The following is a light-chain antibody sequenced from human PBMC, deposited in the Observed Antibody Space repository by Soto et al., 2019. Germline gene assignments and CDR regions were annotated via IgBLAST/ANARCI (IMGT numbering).Light chain of an antibody. CDR2: GAS. J-gene: IGKJ3*01. CDR3: QQYNNWPPVT. V-gene: IGKV3-15*01. Sequence: EIVMTQSPATLSVSPRERATLSCRASQSVSSNLAWYQQKPGQAPRLLIYGASTRATGIPARFSGSGSGTEFTLTISSLQSEAFAVYYCQQYNNWPPVTFGPGTKVDIK. CDR1: QSVSSN.